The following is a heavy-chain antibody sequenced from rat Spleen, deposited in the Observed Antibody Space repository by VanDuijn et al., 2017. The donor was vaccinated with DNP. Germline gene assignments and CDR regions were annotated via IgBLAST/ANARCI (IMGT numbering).Heavy chain of an antibody. CDR1: GYSITSNY. V-gene: IGHV3-1*01. Sequence: EVQLQESGSGLVKPSQSLSLTCSVTGYSITSNYWGWIRRFPGNKVEWIGHINYSGYTSYNPSLKSRISISRDTSKNQFFLQLNSVTTEDTATYYCARWTRYFDYWGQGVMVTVSS. D-gene: IGHD1-7*01. CDR2: INYSGYT. J-gene: IGHJ2*01. CDR3: ARWTRYFDY.